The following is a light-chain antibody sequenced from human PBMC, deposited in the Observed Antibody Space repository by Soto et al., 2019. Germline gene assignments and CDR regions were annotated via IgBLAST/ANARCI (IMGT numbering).Light chain of an antibody. CDR3: QQYESTPPT. V-gene: IGKV4-1*01. J-gene: IGKJ2*01. Sequence: DIVMTQSPDSLAVSLGERATIHCKSSQSVLYSSNNKNYLAWYQQRPGQPPKLLIYWAATRESGVPDRFSGSGSATDFTLTITSLQAEDVAFYYCQQYESTPPTFGQGTKLEIK. CDR1: QSVLYSSNNKNY. CDR2: WAA.